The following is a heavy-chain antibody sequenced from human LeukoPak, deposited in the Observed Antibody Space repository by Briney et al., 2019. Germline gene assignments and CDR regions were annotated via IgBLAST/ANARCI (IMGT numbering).Heavy chain of an antibody. CDR3: AREVRESEFDP. CDR2: INPKSGGT. V-gene: IGHV1-2*02. CDR1: GYTFTGYY. Sequence: ASVKVSCKASGYTFTGYYMHWVRQAPGQGLEWMGWINPKSGGTNYAQKFQGRVTMTRDTSISTAYMELSRLRSDDTAVYYCAREVRESEFDPWGQGTLVTVSS. J-gene: IGHJ5*02. D-gene: IGHD3-10*01.